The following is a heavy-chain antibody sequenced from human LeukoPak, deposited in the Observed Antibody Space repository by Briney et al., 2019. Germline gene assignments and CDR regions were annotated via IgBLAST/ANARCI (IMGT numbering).Heavy chain of an antibody. Sequence: GGSLRLSCAASGFTFSSYWMSWVRQAPGKGLEWVANIKEDGSKKNYVDSVKGRFTIFRDNAKNSLYLQMNSLRAEDTAVYYCATPLGYYDSSGYHQGGDWGQGTLVTVSS. CDR1: GFTFSSYW. V-gene: IGHV3-7*03. CDR3: ATPLGYYDSSGYHQGGD. J-gene: IGHJ4*02. D-gene: IGHD3-22*01. CDR2: IKEDGSKK.